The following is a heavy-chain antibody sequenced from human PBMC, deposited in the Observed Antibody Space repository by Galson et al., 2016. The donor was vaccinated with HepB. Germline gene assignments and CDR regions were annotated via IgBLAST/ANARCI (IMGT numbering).Heavy chain of an antibody. CDR2: VSYSGDT. CDR3: ARDSRYSSNLLFDP. J-gene: IGHJ5*02. CDR1: GDSISGYH. V-gene: IGHV4-59*01. Sequence: ETLSPTCIVSGDSISGYHWNWIRQTPGKGLEWIGYVSYSGDTHYNPSLKSRVTLSVDTSKSQFSLNLTSVTTADTAIYYCARDSRYSSNLLFDPGGQGILVTVSS. D-gene: IGHD6-13*01.